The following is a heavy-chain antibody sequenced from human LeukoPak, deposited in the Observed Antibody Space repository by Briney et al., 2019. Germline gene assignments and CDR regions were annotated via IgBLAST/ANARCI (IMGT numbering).Heavy chain of an antibody. D-gene: IGHD2-15*01. Sequence: SETLSLTCTVSGDFISSGSYYWGWIRQPPGKGLEWIASIYYNGNTHYNPSLKSRVTISVDTSKNQFSLKLKSVTAADTAVYYCARVYCSGGSCLTIDYWGQGTLVTVSS. CDR1: GDFISSGSYY. CDR2: IYYNGNT. CDR3: ARVYCSGGSCLTIDY. V-gene: IGHV4-39*01. J-gene: IGHJ4*02.